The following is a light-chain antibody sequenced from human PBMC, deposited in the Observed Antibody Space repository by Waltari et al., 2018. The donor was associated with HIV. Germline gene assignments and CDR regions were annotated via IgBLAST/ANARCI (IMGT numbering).Light chain of an antibody. CDR1: NSNIGSNT. CDR2: NNN. V-gene: IGLV1-44*01. CDR3: AAWDDSLNAHVL. J-gene: IGLJ2*01. Sequence: QSVLTQPPSASGTPGQRVTISCSGRNSNIGSNTVNWYQQLPGTAPILLIHNNNQRPSVVSDRFSGSKSGTSASLAISGLQSEDEADYYCAAWDDSLNAHVLFGGGTKLTVL.